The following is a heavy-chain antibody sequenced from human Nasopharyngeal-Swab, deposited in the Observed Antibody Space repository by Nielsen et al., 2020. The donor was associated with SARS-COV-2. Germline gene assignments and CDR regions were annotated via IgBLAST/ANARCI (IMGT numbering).Heavy chain of an antibody. CDR3: ARGHVLRFLEWPQGAVYYYGMDV. D-gene: IGHD3-3*01. CDR2: ISAYNGNT. CDR1: GYTFTSYG. V-gene: IGHV1-18*01. J-gene: IGHJ6*02. Sequence: ASVKVSCKASGYTFTSYGISWVRQAPGQGLEWMGWISAYNGNTNYAQKLQGRVTMTTDTSTSTAYMELSSLRSEDTAVYYCARGHVLRFLEWPQGAVYYYGMDVWGQGTTVTVSS.